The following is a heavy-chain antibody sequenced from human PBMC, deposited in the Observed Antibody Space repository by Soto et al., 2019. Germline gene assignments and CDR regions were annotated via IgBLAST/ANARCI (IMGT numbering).Heavy chain of an antibody. D-gene: IGHD3-22*01. V-gene: IGHV5-51*01. CDR1: RYSFTSYW. Sequence: PGESLTISCKRSRYSFTSYWIGSVRQMPGKGLEWMGNIYPGDSDTRYSPSFQGQVTISADKSISTAYLQWSSLKASDTAMYYCARHLSDYYDSSGYYWPSDVWGQGTTVTV. CDR3: ARHLSDYYDSSGYYWPSDV. J-gene: IGHJ6*02. CDR2: IYPGDSDT.